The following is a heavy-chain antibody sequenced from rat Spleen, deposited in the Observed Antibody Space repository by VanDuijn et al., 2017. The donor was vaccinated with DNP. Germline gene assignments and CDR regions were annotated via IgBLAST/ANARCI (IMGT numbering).Heavy chain of an antibody. J-gene: IGHJ2*01. V-gene: IGHV5-25*01. CDR2: IVTSGGNT. CDR1: GFTFSNYD. CDR3: ARQGGS. Sequence: EVQLVESGGGLVQPGRSLKLSCAASGFTFSNYDMAWVRQAPTKGLEWVAAIVTSGGNTYYRDSVKGRFTVSRDDAKSTLYLQMDSLRSEDTATYYCARQGGSWGQGVMVTVSS. D-gene: IGHD5-1*01.